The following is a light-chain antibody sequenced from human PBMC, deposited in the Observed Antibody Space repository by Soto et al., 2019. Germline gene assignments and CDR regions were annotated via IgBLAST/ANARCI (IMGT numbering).Light chain of an antibody. Sequence: EILMTQSPATLSVSPGERATLSSRPGQSLATNLAWNQQKPGQAPRLLIYGASTRATGISARFSGSGSGTEFTLTISSLQSEDFGVYYCQQYNNWWTFGQGTKVEI. CDR1: QSLATN. V-gene: IGKV3-15*01. CDR3: QQYNNWWT. CDR2: GAS. J-gene: IGKJ1*01.